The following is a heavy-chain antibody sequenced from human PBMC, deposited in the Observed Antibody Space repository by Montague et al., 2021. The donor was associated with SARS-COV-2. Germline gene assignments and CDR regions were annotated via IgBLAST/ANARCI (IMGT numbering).Heavy chain of an antibody. CDR2: IYYSGST. CDR3: VRVSLAAAATRSDY. J-gene: IGHJ4*02. Sequence: SETLSLTCTVSGGSVSSGGYYWSWIRQPPGKGLEWIGYIYYSGSTNYXPSLKSRVTISLDTSKNQFSLKLTSVTAADTAVCYCVRVSLAAAATRSDYWGQGTLVTVSS. D-gene: IGHD6-13*01. CDR1: GGSVSSGGYY. V-gene: IGHV4-61*08.